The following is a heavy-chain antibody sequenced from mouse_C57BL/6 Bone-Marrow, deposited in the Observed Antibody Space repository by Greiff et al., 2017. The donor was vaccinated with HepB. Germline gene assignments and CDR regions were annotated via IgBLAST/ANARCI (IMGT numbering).Heavy chain of an antibody. CDR3: ARDGFYYLDY. V-gene: IGHV1-55*01. CDR1: GYTFTSYW. Sequence: QVQLQQPGAELVKPGASVKMSCKASGYTFTSYWITWVKQRPGQGLEWIGDIYPGSGSTNYNEKFKSKATLTVDKSSSTAYMELRSLTSEDSAVYFCARDGFYYLDYWGQGTTLTGSS. J-gene: IGHJ2*01. CDR2: IYPGSGST. D-gene: IGHD2-3*01.